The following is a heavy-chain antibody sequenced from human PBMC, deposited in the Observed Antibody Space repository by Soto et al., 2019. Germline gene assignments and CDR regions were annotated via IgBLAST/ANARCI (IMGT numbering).Heavy chain of an antibody. CDR3: AKAQAYCSGGSCRKNWFDP. CDR1: GFTFSSYG. J-gene: IGHJ5*02. D-gene: IGHD2-15*01. V-gene: IGHV3-30*18. Sequence: GGSLRLSCAASGFTFSSYGMHWVRQAPGKGLEWVAVISYDGSNKYYADSVKGRFTISRDNSKNTLYLQMNSLRAEDTAVYYSAKAQAYCSGGSCRKNWFDPGGQGTLVTVSS. CDR2: ISYDGSNK.